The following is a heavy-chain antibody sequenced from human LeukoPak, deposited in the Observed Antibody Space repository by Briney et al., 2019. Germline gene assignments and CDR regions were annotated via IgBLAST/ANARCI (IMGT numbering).Heavy chain of an antibody. J-gene: IGHJ4*02. V-gene: IGHV3-23*01. Sequence: PGGSLRLSCAASGFTFSSYGMHWVRQAPGKGLEWVSAISGSGGSTYYADSVKGRFTISRDNSKNTLYLQMNSLRAEDTAVYYCAKEPYGGYVLFDYWGQGTLVTVSS. CDR3: AKEPYGGYVLFDY. CDR2: ISGSGGST. CDR1: GFTFSSYG. D-gene: IGHD5-12*01.